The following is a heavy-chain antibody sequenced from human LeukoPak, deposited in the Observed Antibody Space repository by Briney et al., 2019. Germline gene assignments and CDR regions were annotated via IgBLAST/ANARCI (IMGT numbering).Heavy chain of an antibody. D-gene: IGHD1-1*01. CDR1: GDSVSSSGVA. Sequence: SQTLSLTCAISGDSVSSSGVAWNWIRQSPSRGLEWLGRTDSRSQWYSEYAVSVKSRITINPDTSKNQFSLQLNSVIPEDTAVYYCARGPQLVGYYYIDVWDKGTTVTVSS. J-gene: IGHJ6*03. CDR3: ARGPQLVGYYYIDV. V-gene: IGHV6-1*01. CDR2: TDSRSQWYS.